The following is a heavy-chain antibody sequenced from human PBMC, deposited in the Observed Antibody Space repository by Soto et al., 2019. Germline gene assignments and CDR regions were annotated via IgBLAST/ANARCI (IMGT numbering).Heavy chain of an antibody. CDR2: IYWDDDK. D-gene: IGHD3-10*01. Sequence: QITLKESGPTLVKPTQTLTLTCTFSGFSLSTSGVGVGWIRQPPGKALEWLALIYWDDDKRYSPSLKSRLTITKRTSKHQGVRTMTNRDPVDTATYYCARGVSGRGHWYFDLWSRGPLVTLSS. CDR1: GFSLSTSGVG. CDR3: ARGVSGRGHWYFDL. J-gene: IGHJ2*01. V-gene: IGHV2-5*02.